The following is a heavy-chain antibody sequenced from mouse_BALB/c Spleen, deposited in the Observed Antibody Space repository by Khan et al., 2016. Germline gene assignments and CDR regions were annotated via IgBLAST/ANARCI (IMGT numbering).Heavy chain of an antibody. J-gene: IGHJ2*01. Sequence: VQLQQPGAELVKPGASVKLSCTASGFNIKDTFMHWVKQRPEQGLEWIGRIDPANGNTRYDPKFQRKATITADTSSTTAYLQLSSLTSEATAVSYCARRGAIQDDGSTDGDWGQGTTLTVSS. CDR3: ARRGAIQDDGSTDGD. V-gene: IGHV14-3*02. D-gene: IGHD1-1*01. CDR2: IDPANGNT. CDR1: GFNIKDTF.